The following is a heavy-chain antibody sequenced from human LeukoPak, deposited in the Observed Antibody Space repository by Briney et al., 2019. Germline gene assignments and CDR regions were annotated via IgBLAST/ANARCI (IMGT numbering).Heavy chain of an antibody. CDR3: ARLVVSSWYHEVLLGRDY. CDR2: IYYSGST. Sequence: SETLSLTCTVSGYSISSGYYWGWIRQTPGKGLEWIGSIYYSGSTYYKPSLKSRVTISVDTSKNQISLKLSSVTAADTAVYYCARLVVSSWYHEVLLGRDYWGQGTLVTVSS. D-gene: IGHD6-13*01. J-gene: IGHJ4*02. V-gene: IGHV4-38-2*02. CDR1: GYSISSGYY.